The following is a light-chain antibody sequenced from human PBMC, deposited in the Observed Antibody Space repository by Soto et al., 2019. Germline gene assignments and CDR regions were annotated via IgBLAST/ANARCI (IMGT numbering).Light chain of an antibody. CDR2: VIS. CDR1: QSLVHSDGNTY. Sequence: DIVLTQTPLSSPVTLGQPASISCRSSQSLVHSDGNTYLTWLQQRPGQPLRLLIYVISNRFSVVPDRFSGSGGGTDFALKISRVEALEVGVYYCMGASQAYSSGQGTNLEIK. V-gene: IGKV2-24*01. J-gene: IGKJ2*01. CDR3: MGASQAYS.